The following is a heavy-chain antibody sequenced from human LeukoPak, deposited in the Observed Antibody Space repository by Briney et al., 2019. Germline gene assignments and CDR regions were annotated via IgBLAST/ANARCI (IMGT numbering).Heavy chain of an antibody. Sequence: GGSLSLSCAASGFTFSNNWMHWVPQAPGKGLVWLSLITSDGSGTNYADSVEGRFTISRDNAKNTLSLQMNSLRAEHTAVYYCARGGVTGAWDYWGQGILVTLSS. D-gene: IGHD1-26*01. CDR2: ITSDGSGT. CDR1: GFTFSNNW. V-gene: IGHV3-74*01. CDR3: ARGGVTGAWDY. J-gene: IGHJ4*02.